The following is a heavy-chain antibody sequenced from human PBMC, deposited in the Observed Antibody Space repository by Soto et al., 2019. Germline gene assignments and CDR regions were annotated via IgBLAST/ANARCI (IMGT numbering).Heavy chain of an antibody. J-gene: IGHJ6*01. D-gene: IGHD5-12*01. V-gene: IGHV3-33*06. CDR2: IWYDGSLQ. Sequence: QVQMVESGGGVVQPGRSLRLSCAASGFSFENYGMHWVRQAPGRGLEWVAIIWYDGSLQYYAAAVKGRFTISRDNSKNTLYLEMKSLRAEDTAVYYCANLWGDGYNLGQDYNGMDVW. CDR3: ANLWGDGYNLGQDYNGMDV. CDR1: GFSFENYG.